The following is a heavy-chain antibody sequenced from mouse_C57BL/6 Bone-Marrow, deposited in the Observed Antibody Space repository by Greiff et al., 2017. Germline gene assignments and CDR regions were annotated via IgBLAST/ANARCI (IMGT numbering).Heavy chain of an antibody. CDR1: GYTFTDYY. V-gene: IGHV1-76*01. CDR3: ARGRCNYYAMDY. J-gene: IGHJ4*01. D-gene: IGHD2-1*01. Sequence: VKLQESGAELVRPGASVKLSCKASGYTFTDYYINWVKQRPGQGLEWIARIYPGSGNTYYNEKFKGKATLTAEKSSSTAYMQLSSLTSEDSAVYFCARGRCNYYAMDYWGQGTSVTVSS. CDR2: IYPGSGNT.